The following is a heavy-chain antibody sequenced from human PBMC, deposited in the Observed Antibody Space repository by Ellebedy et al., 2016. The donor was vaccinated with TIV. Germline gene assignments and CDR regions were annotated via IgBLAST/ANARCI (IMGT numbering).Heavy chain of an antibody. V-gene: IGHV3-48*01. CDR1: GFTFSSYS. D-gene: IGHD5-24*01. CDR2: INSGSSSI. CDR3: ARDQMATIPY. J-gene: IGHJ4*02. Sequence: GESLKISCAASGFTFSSYSMNWVRQAPGKGLEWISYINSGSSSIYYADSVKGRFTISRDNDKNSLYLQMNSLRAEDTAVYYCARDQMATIPYWGQGTLVTVSS.